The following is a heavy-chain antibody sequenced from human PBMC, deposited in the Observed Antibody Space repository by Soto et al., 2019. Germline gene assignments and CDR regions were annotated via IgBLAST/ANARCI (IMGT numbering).Heavy chain of an antibody. CDR1: GGSISSYY. Sequence: KTSETLSLTCTVSGGSISSYYWSWIRQPPGKGLEWIGYVYYSGITNYNPSLKSRVTISVDTSKNQFSLKLSSVTAADTAVYYCARASGIVVVIGPWGQGTLVTVSS. J-gene: IGHJ5*02. CDR2: VYYSGIT. D-gene: IGHD3-22*01. V-gene: IGHV4-59*08. CDR3: ARASGIVVVIGP.